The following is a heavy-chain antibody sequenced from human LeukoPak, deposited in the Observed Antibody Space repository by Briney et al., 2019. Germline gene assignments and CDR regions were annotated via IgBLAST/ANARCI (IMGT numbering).Heavy chain of an antibody. Sequence: SQTLSLTCTVSGGSISSGGYYWSWIRQHPGKGLEWIGCIYYSGSTYYNPSLKSRVTISVDTSKNQFSLKLSSVTAADTAVYYCARDQGSGYALDYWGQGTLVTVSS. J-gene: IGHJ4*02. CDR1: GGSISSGGYY. D-gene: IGHD5-12*01. CDR2: IYYSGST. CDR3: ARDQGSGYALDY. V-gene: IGHV4-31*03.